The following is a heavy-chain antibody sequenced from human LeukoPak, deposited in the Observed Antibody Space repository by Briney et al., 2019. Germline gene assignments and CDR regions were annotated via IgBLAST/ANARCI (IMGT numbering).Heavy chain of an antibody. CDR1: GYTFTSYA. V-gene: IGHV1-3*01. Sequence: ASVKVSFKASGYTFTSYAMHWVRQAPGQRLEWMGWINAGNGNTKYSQKFQGRVTITRDTSASTAYMELSSLRSEDTAVYYCARRSIAAAGILDYWGQGTLVTVSS. D-gene: IGHD6-13*01. CDR2: INAGNGNT. CDR3: ARRSIAAAGILDY. J-gene: IGHJ4*02.